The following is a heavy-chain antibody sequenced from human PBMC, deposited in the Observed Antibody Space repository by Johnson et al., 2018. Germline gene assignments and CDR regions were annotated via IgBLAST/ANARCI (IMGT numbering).Heavy chain of an antibody. V-gene: IGHV5-51*01. CDR1: GYSFSSYW. CDR3: ARGNGDYYGDAFDV. CDR2: IYPGDSET. D-gene: IGHD3-10*01. J-gene: IGHJ3*01. Sequence: EVQLVESGAEVRKPGESLKISCKGSGYSFSSYWIGWVRQMPGKGLEWMGIIYPGDSETRYSPSLQGQVTFSSDKSSSTAYLQWSSLKASDPAMYYCARGNGDYYGDAFDVWCQGTMVTVSS.